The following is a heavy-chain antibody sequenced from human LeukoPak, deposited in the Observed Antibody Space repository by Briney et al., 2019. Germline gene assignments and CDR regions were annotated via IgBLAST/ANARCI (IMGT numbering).Heavy chain of an antibody. CDR1: RYTFTDYY. J-gene: IGHJ4*02. D-gene: IGHD3-10*01. Sequence: ASVKVSCKASRYTFTDYYIHWVRQAPGQGREGMGWIDPNRGGTNYAQKLQGRVAMTRDTSISTAYMEVSGLRSDDAAVYYCTLMIRGVVNRLDYWGQGTLVTVSS. CDR2: IDPNRGGT. V-gene: IGHV1-2*02. CDR3: TLMIRGVVNRLDY.